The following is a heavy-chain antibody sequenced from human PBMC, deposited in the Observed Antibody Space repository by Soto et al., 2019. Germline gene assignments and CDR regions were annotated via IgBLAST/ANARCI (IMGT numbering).Heavy chain of an antibody. J-gene: IGHJ4*02. V-gene: IGHV4-30-2*01. CDR1: GGSISSGGYS. CDR2: IYHSGST. Sequence: SETLSLTCAVSGGSISSGGYSWSWIRQPPGKGLEWIGYIYHSGSTYYNPSLKSRVTISVDRSKNQFSLKLSSVTAADTAVYYCARRYGGSIDYWGQGTRVTV. D-gene: IGHD2-15*01. CDR3: ARRYGGSIDY.